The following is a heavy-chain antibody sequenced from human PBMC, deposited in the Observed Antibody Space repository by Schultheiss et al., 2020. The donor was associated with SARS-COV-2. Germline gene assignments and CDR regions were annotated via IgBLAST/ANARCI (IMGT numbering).Heavy chain of an antibody. D-gene: IGHD4-23*01. CDR1: GGSITTDY. J-gene: IGHJ4*02. V-gene: IGHV4-4*09. Sequence: SETLSLTCTVSGGSITTDYWSWFRQPPGKGLEWIGYIHDSGSTNHNPSLKSRVITSLDTSRNQFSLKLTSVTAADTAVYYCARRRSDGNWYLDTWGQGTLVTVSS. CDR2: IHDSGST. CDR3: ARRRSDGNWYLDT.